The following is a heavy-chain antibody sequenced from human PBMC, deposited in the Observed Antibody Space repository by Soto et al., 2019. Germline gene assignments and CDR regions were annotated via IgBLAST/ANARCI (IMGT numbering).Heavy chain of an antibody. J-gene: IGHJ5*02. CDR2: RKGKIDGEET. CDR3: TSFSCVTGACNHWFGP. Sequence: PGGSMSLSCAVSGLSVTDAWMDWVRQAPGEGLEWGGQRKGKIDGEETNRAAPMKGQFNISRNDEQNTVFLQMDSMKTEDTAVDFCTSFSCVTGACNHWFGPWGQGAAVTVSS. CDR1: GLSVTDAW. V-gene: IGHV3-15*05. D-gene: IGHD2-8*02.